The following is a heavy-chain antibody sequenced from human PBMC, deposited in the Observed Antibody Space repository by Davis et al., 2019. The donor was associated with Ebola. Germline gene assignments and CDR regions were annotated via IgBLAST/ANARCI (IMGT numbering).Heavy chain of an antibody. CDR1: GYTFTSYG. D-gene: IGHD2-2*01. CDR2: ISAYNGNT. J-gene: IGHJ6*02. CDR3: AREDVVPAVYYYYGMDV. Sequence: ASVKVSCKASGYTFTSYGISWVRQAPGQGLEWMGWISAYNGNTNYSQKFQGRVTITRDTSASTAYMELSSLRSEDTAVYYCAREDVVPAVYYYYGMDVWGQGTTVTVSS. V-gene: IGHV1-18*01.